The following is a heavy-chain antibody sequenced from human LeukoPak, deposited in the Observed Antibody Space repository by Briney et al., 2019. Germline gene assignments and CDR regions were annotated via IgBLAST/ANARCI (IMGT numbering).Heavy chain of an antibody. J-gene: IGHJ3*02. CDR3: AKDLGSSSGYYLRDAFDI. Sequence: GGSLRLSCAASGCTFSSYAMSWVRQAPGKGLEWVSAISGSGGSTYYADSVKGRFTISRDNSKNTLYLQMNSLRAEDTAVYYCAKDLGSSSGYYLRDAFDIWGQGTMVTVSS. D-gene: IGHD3-22*01. CDR1: GCTFSSYA. CDR2: ISGSGGST. V-gene: IGHV3-23*01.